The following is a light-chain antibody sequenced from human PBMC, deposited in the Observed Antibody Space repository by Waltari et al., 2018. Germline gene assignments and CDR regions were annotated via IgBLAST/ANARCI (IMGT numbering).Light chain of an antibody. CDR3: QVWDSSSDHRV. J-gene: IGLJ3*02. CDR1: NIGIKS. V-gene: IGLV3-21*03. CDR2: DDS. Sequence: SYVVTQPPSVSVAPGKTASITCGGNNIGIKSVHWYQQKSGQAPVLVVYDDSDRPSGIPERFSGSNSGSTATLTISRVEAGDEADYYCQVWDSSSDHRVFGGGTKLTVL.